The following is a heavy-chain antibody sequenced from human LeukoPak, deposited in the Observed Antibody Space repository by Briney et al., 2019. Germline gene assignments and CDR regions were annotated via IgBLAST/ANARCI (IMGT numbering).Heavy chain of an antibody. J-gene: IGHJ4*02. Sequence: SETLSLTCTVSGGSISSYYWSWIRQPPGKGLEWIGYIYYSGSTNYNPSLKSRVTISVDTSKNQFSLKLSSVTAADTAVYYCAREGWKLERQRVFDYWGQGTLVTVSS. V-gene: IGHV4-59*01. D-gene: IGHD1-1*01. CDR1: GGSISSYY. CDR3: AREGWKLERQRVFDY. CDR2: IYYSGST.